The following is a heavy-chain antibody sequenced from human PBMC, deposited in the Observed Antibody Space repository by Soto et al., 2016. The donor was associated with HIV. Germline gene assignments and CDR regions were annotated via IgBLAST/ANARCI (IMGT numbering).Heavy chain of an antibody. Sequence: QVQLVQSGAEVKKSGASVKVSCKASGFNFNNNGISWVRQAPGQGLEWMGWISAYNGKTYFAQKFKGRVTMTTDTSTTTAYMEVRGLRSDDTGVYYCAREVGSYGLDYWGQGTLVTVSS. CDR3: AREVGSYGLDY. CDR2: ISAYNGKT. J-gene: IGHJ4*02. CDR1: GFNFNNNG. D-gene: IGHD1-26*01. V-gene: IGHV1-18*01.